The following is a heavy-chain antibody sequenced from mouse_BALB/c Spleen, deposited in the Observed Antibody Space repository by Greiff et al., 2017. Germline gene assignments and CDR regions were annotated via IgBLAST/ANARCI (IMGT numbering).Heavy chain of an antibody. V-gene: IGHV3-2*02. CDR1: GYSITSDYA. D-gene: IGHD1-2*01. CDR3: ASHYYGYGFAY. CDR2: ISYSGST. J-gene: IGHJ3*01. Sequence: VKLMESGPGLVKPSQSLSLTCTVTGYSITSDYAWNWIRQFPGNKLEWMGYISYSGSTSYNPSLKSRISITRDTSKNQFFLQLNSVTTEDTATYYCASHYYGYGFAYWGQGTLVTVSA.